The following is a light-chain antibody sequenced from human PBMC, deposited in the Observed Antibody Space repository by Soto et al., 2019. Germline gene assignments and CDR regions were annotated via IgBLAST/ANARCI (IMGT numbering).Light chain of an antibody. J-gene: IGKJ1*01. CDR3: QQYNKWHPRNGRT. V-gene: IGKV3-15*01. CDR1: QSVSSN. Sequence: EIVMTQSPATLSVSPGERATLSCRASQSVSSNLAWYQQKPGQAPRLLIYGASTRATGIPARFSGSGSGTEFTLTISSLQSEDFAVYYCQQYNKWHPRNGRTFGQGTKVEIK. CDR2: GAS.